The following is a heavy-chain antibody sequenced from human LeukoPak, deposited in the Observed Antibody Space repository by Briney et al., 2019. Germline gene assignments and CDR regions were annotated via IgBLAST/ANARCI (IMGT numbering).Heavy chain of an antibody. CDR1: GYTFNTNY. CDR3: ARDLERYYDSSGYYSGY. V-gene: IGHV1-46*02. J-gene: IGHJ4*02. Sequence: GASVNVSCKASGYTFNTNYIHWVRQAPGQGLEWIGVINPSGDGTSYPQKFQGRVTLARDTSTSTAYMELRSLRSDDTAVYYCARDLERYYDSSGYYSGYWGQGTLVTVSS. CDR2: INPSGDGT. D-gene: IGHD3-22*01.